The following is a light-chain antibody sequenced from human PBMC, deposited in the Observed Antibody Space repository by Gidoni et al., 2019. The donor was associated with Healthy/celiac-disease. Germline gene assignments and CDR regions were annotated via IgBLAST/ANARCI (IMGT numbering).Light chain of an antibody. CDR3: QQSYSTPPYT. Sequence: DIQMTPSPSSLSASVGDRVTITCRASQSISSYLNWYQQKPGKAPKLLIYAASSLQSGVPSRVSGSGSGTDFTLTISSLQPEEFATYYCQQSYSTPPYTFXXXTKLEIK. CDR2: AAS. CDR1: QSISSY. V-gene: IGKV1-39*01. J-gene: IGKJ2*01.